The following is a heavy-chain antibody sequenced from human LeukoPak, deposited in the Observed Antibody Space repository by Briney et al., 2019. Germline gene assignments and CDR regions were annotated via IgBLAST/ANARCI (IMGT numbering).Heavy chain of an antibody. V-gene: IGHV1-46*01. D-gene: IGHD6-13*01. CDR1: GYTFTNYF. CDR3: ASGPYSSSWYFDY. CDR2: INPSSGST. J-gene: IGHJ4*02. Sequence: ASVKVSCKASGYTFTNYFMHWVRQAPGQGLEWMGIINPSSGSTTYAQKFQGRVTVTRDTSISTAYMELSRLRSDDTAVYYCASGPYSSSWYFDYWGQGTLVTVSS.